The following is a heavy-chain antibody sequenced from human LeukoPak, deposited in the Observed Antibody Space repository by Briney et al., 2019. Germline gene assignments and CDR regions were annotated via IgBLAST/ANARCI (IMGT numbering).Heavy chain of an antibody. D-gene: IGHD3-3*01. CDR1: GFTFSSYA. J-gene: IGHJ4*02. V-gene: IGHV3-23*01. Sequence: QPGGSLRLSCAASGFTFSSYAMSWVRQAPGKGLEWVSAISGSGGSTYYADSVKGRFTISRDNSKNTLYLQMNSLRAEDTAVYYCAKVPTRYDSWSGYQDYWGQGTLVTVSS. CDR3: AKVPTRYDSWSGYQDY. CDR2: ISGSGGST.